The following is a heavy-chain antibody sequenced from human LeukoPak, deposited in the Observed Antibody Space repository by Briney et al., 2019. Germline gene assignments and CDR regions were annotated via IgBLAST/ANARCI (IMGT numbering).Heavy chain of an antibody. J-gene: IGHJ4*02. V-gene: IGHV3-23*01. CDR1: GFTFSSYA. CDR3: AKEGRIAAGTGDYFDY. Sequence: PGGSLRLSCAASGFTFSSYAMGWVRQAPGKGLEGVSGISANGGTTKYAYAVKGRSTISGDNYKNTVFLQMNSLRADDTAVYYCAKEGRIAAGTGDYFDYWGQGTLVTVSS. CDR2: ISANGGTT. D-gene: IGHD6-13*01.